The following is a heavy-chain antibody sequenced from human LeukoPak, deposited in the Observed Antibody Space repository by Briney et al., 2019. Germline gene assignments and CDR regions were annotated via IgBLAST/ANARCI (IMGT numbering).Heavy chain of an antibody. D-gene: IGHD2-2*01. J-gene: IGHJ4*02. CDR2: ISAYNGNT. Sequence: GASVKVSCKASGYTFTSYGISWVRQAPGQGLEWMGWISAYNGNTNYAQKLQGRVTVTTDTSTSTAYMELRSLRSDDTAVYYCARVGTIVVVPAAKSLDYWGQGTLVTVSS. V-gene: IGHV1-18*01. CDR1: GYTFTSYG. CDR3: ARVGTIVVVPAAKSLDY.